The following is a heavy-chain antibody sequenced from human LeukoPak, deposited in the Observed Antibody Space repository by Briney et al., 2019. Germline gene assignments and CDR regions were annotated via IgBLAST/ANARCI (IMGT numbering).Heavy chain of an antibody. Sequence: GGSLRLSCSASGFTFSSSAMYWVRQAPGKGLEYVSAFSSVGSSTFYADSVKGRFTISRDNSKNMLYLQMSSLRADDTAVYYCVKTLKYYGSGRGLFDSWGQGILVTVSS. J-gene: IGHJ4*02. CDR1: GFTFSSSA. CDR3: VKTLKYYGSGRGLFDS. V-gene: IGHV3-64D*06. D-gene: IGHD3-10*01. CDR2: FSSVGSST.